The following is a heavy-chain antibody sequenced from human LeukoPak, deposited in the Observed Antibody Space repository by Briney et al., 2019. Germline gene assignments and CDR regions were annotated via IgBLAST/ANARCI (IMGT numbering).Heavy chain of an antibody. CDR1: GFTFSSYG. J-gene: IGHJ4*02. CDR3: AREGYYGSGSPPSLYFDY. V-gene: IGHV3-33*01. CDR2: IWYDGSNK. D-gene: IGHD3-10*01. Sequence: GGSLRLSCAASGFTFSSYGMHWVRQAPGKGLEWVAVIWYDGSNKYYADSVKGRFTISRDNSRSTLYLQMDSLRPEDTAIYYCAREGYYGSGSPPSLYFDYWGQGTLVTVSS.